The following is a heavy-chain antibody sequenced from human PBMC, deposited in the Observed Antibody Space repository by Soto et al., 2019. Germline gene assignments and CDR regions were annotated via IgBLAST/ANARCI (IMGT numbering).Heavy chain of an antibody. D-gene: IGHD3-10*01. CDR2: IGTHKRDT. Sequence: ASFKVSSKSSVYTFSTIGITWVRQDPGRGLEWMAVIGTHKRDTYYAQRLQGRVTMTTDTSTNTAYMELRGLRADDTAVYFCARDLDPSGRYYTNYWGQGTLVTVSS. V-gene: IGHV1-18*01. CDR1: VYTFSTIG. J-gene: IGHJ4*02. CDR3: ARDLDPSGRYYTNY.